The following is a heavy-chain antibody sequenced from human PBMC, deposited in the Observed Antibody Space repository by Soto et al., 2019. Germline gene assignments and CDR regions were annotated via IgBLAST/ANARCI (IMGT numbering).Heavy chain of an antibody. J-gene: IGHJ6*02. CDR3: ARAPDWPIYYYYGMDV. Sequence: QVQLQESGPGLVKPSQTLSLTCTVSGGSISSGGYYWSWIRQHPGKGLEWIGYIYYSGSTYYNPSLKSRVTISVDTSKNQFSLKLSSVTAADTAVYYCARAPDWPIYYYYGMDVWGQGTTVTVSS. CDR1: GGSISSGGYY. V-gene: IGHV4-31*03. CDR2: IYYSGST. D-gene: IGHD3-9*01.